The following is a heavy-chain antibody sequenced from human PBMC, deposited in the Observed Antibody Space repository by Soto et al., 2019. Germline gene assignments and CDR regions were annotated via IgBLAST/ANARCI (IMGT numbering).Heavy chain of an antibody. V-gene: IGHV1-69*13. CDR1: GGTFSSYA. D-gene: IGHD2-2*01. Sequence: SVKVSCKASGGTFSSYAISWVRQAPGQGLEWMGGIIPIFGTVNYAQKFQGRVTITADESTSTAYMELSSLRSEDTAVYYCARAGIVVVPAAILQYNWFDPWGQGTLVTVSS. CDR3: ARAGIVVVPAAILQYNWFDP. CDR2: IIPIFGTV. J-gene: IGHJ5*02.